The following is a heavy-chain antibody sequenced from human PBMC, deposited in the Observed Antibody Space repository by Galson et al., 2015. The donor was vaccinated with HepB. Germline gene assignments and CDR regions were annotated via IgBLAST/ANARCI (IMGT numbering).Heavy chain of an antibody. D-gene: IGHD3-3*01. CDR2: ISVYNGNT. CDR3: ARDRDYYDPRSGYRQLDY. V-gene: IGHV1-18*04. J-gene: IGHJ4*02. CDR1: GYTFTSYG. Sequence: SVKVSCKASGYTFTSYGISWVRQAPGQGLEWMGWISVYNGNTNYAQKLQDRVIMTTDTSTSTVYLELRSLRSDDTAVYYCARDRDYYDPRSGYRQLDYWGQGTLVTVSS.